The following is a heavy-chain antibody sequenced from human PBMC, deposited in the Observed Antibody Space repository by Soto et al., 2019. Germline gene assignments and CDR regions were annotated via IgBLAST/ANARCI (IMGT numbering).Heavy chain of an antibody. J-gene: IGHJ4*02. D-gene: IGHD3-9*01. CDR1: GGTFSNYA. Sequence: ASVKVSCKASGGTFSNYAISWVRQAPGQGLEWMGGIIPIFGTANYAQKFQGRVTITADESTSTAYMELSSLRSEDTAVYYCARDTGILTGYSARFDYWGQGTLVTVSS. CDR2: IIPIFGTA. CDR3: ARDTGILTGYSARFDY. V-gene: IGHV1-69*13.